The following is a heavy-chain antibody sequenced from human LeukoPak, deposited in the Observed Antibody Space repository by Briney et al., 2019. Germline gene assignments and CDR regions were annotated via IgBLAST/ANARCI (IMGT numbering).Heavy chain of an antibody. CDR2: ISGSGGNT. Sequence: QPGGSLRLSCAASGFTFSNYPMTWVRQAPGKGLEWVSTISGSGGNTYYADSVKGRFTISRDSSKNTLYLQMNSLRAEDTAVYSCAKGMTTITNWFDPWGQGTLVTVSS. CDR3: AKGMTTITNWFDP. CDR1: GFTFSNYP. V-gene: IGHV3-23*01. D-gene: IGHD4-11*01. J-gene: IGHJ5*02.